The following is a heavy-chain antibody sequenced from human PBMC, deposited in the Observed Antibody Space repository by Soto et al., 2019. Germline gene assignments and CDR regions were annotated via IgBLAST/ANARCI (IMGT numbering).Heavy chain of an antibody. D-gene: IGHD6-13*01. Sequence: QVQLVQSGAEVKKPGSSVKVSCKASGYTLSNYVICWVRQAPGQGIEWMGGIIPIFASAKNAQTFQGRVTFTADESTSTAYMELSSLTSDDTAVYYGARGIYSSTWLPGHNYYGMDVWGQGTTVTVSS. V-gene: IGHV1-69*01. CDR2: IIPIFASA. CDR3: ARGIYSSTWLPGHNYYGMDV. J-gene: IGHJ6*02. CDR1: GYTLSNYV.